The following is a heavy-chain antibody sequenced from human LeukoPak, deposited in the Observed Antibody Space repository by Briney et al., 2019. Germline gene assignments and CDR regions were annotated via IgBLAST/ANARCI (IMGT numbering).Heavy chain of an antibody. J-gene: IGHJ3*02. Sequence: SETLSLTCTVSGGSISSYYWSWIRQPAGKGLEWIGRIYTSGSTNYNPSLKSRVTMSVDTSKNQFSLKLSSVTAADTAVYYCARGYCSGGSCSPWDAFDIWGQGTMVTVSS. V-gene: IGHV4-4*07. CDR3: ARGYCSGGSCSPWDAFDI. CDR1: GGSISSYY. CDR2: IYTSGST. D-gene: IGHD2-15*01.